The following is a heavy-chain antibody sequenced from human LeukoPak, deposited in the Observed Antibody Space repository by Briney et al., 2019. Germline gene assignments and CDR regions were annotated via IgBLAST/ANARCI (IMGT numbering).Heavy chain of an antibody. CDR1: GGSISSYY. CDR3: ARDPGTTGEVKFDP. J-gene: IGHJ5*02. V-gene: IGHV4-4*07. D-gene: IGHD4-17*01. Sequence: SETLSLTCTVSGGSISSYYWSWIRRPAGKGLEWIGRIYTSGSITYNPSLKSRVSMSVDTSKNQFSLKLSSVTAADTAVYYCARDPGTTGEVKFDPWGQGTLVTVSS. CDR2: IYTSGSI.